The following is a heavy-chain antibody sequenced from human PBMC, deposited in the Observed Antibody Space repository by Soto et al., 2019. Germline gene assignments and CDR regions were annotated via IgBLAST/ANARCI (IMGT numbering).Heavy chain of an antibody. D-gene: IGHD3-22*01. CDR2: ISAYNGNT. V-gene: IGHV1-18*01. Sequence: ASVKVSRKASGYTFTSYGISWVRQAPGQGLEWMGWISAYNGNTNYAQKLQGRVTMTTDTSTSTAYMELRSLRSDDTAVYYCARGYYYDSSGPFDYWGQGTLVTVSS. J-gene: IGHJ4*02. CDR1: GYTFTSYG. CDR3: ARGYYYDSSGPFDY.